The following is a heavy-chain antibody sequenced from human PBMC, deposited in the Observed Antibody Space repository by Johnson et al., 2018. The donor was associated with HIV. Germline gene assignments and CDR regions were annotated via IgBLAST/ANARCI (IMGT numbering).Heavy chain of an antibody. J-gene: IGHJ3*02. CDR3: AKDDTAMVSSDAFDI. D-gene: IGHD5-18*01. V-gene: IGHV3-30*02. CDR1: GFTFRSYG. CDR2: IRYDGSNK. Sequence: QVQLVESGGGVVQPGGSLRLSCAASGFTFRSYGMHWVRQAPGKGLEWVAFIRYDGSNKYYADSVKGRFTISRDNSKNTLYLQMNSLRTEDTALYYCAKDDTAMVSSDAFDIWGQGTLVTVSS.